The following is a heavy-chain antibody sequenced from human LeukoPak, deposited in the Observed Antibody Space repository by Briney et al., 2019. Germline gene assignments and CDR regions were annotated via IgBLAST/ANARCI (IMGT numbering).Heavy chain of an antibody. D-gene: IGHD3-3*01. CDR2: INHSGST. V-gene: IGHV4-34*01. CDR3: ARGGRSGNFWSGYYPFGY. Sequence: SETLSLTRAVYGGSFSGYYWSWIRQPPGKGLEWIGEINHSGSTNYNPSLKSRVTISVDTSKNQFSLKLSSVTAADTAVYYCARGGRSGNFWSGYYPFGYWGQGTLVTVSS. J-gene: IGHJ4*02. CDR1: GGSFSGYY.